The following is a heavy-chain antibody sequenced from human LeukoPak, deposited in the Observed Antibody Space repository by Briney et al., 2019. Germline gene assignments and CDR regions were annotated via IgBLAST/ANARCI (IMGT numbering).Heavy chain of an antibody. CDR3: AAGNGYNYGGYYYGMDA. Sequence: GTSVKVSCTASGFTSRNSAVQWVRQARGQRLEWIGWVVVGSGNTNYAQKFQERVTITRDMSTSTAYMELSSLRDEDTAVYYRAAGNGYNYGGYYYGMDAWGQGTTVTVSS. V-gene: IGHV1-58*01. CDR2: VVVGSGNT. D-gene: IGHD5-18*01. J-gene: IGHJ6*02. CDR1: GFTSRNSA.